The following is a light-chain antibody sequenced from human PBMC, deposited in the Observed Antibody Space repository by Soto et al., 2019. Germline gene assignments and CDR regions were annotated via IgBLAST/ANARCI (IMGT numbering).Light chain of an antibody. Sequence: QSVLTQPPSASGTPGQRVTISCSGSSSNIGSNYVYWYQQLPGTAPKLLIYRNNQRPSGVPDRFSGSKSGTSASLAISGLRSEDEADYYCAAWDVFYVFGTGTKLTVL. CDR2: RNN. CDR3: AAWDVFYV. CDR1: SSNIGSNY. J-gene: IGLJ1*01. V-gene: IGLV1-47*01.